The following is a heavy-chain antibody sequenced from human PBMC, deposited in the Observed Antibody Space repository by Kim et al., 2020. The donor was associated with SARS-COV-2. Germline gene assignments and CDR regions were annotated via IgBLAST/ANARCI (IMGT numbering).Heavy chain of an antibody. J-gene: IGHJ4*02. CDR2: YT. D-gene: IGHD1-1*01. V-gene: IGHV3-11*05. CDR3: ARVLERAFDY. Sequence: YTNCAESVKGRFTISRDNAKNSLYLQMNSLRAEDTAVYYCARVLERAFDYWGQGTLVTVSS.